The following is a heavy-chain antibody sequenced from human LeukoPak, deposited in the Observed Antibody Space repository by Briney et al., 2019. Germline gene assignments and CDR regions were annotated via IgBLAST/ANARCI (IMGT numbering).Heavy chain of an antibody. CDR1: GYTFTGYY. CDR2: INPNSGGT. Sequence: ASVKVSCKASGYTFTGYYMHRVRQAPGQGLEWMGWINPNSGGTNYAQKFQGRVTMTRDTSISTAYMELSRLRSDDTAVYYCARGIKQQLVLYNWFDPWGQGTLVTVSS. V-gene: IGHV1-2*02. J-gene: IGHJ5*02. CDR3: ARGIKQQLVLYNWFDP. D-gene: IGHD6-13*01.